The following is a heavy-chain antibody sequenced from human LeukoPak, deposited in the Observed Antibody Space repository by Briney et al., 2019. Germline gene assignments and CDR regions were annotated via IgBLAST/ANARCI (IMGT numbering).Heavy chain of an antibody. V-gene: IGHV3-23*01. CDR2: ISVSGGST. Sequence: GGSLRLSCAASGFTLSNFAMTWVRQAPGKGLEWVSVISVSGGSTYYADSVKGRFTISRDNSKNTMYLQMDSLRAEDTAVYFCAKQSAGSSTWYSLHFDYWGQGTLVTVSS. J-gene: IGHJ4*02. CDR1: GFTLSNFA. CDR3: AKQSAGSSTWYSLHFDY. D-gene: IGHD2-2*01.